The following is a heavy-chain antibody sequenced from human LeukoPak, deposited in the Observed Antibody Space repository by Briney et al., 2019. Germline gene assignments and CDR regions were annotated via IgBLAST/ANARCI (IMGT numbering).Heavy chain of an antibody. CDR3: ARVRGYNYGYNY. J-gene: IGHJ4*02. Sequence: GGSLRLSCAASGFTFSSYWMHWVRQAPGKGLVWVSRINSDGSSTNYADSVKGRFTISGDNAKNTLYLQMNRLRAEDTAVYYCARVRGYNYGYNYWGQGTLVTVSS. D-gene: IGHD5-18*01. V-gene: IGHV3-74*01. CDR2: INSDGSST. CDR1: GFTFSSYW.